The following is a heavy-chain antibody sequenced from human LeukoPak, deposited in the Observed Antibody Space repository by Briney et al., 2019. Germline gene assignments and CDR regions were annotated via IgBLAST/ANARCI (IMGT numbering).Heavy chain of an antibody. V-gene: IGHV3-11*01. D-gene: IGHD2-15*01. CDR3: ARVAYMADIVVVVAAHGYYFDY. J-gene: IGHJ4*02. CDR2: ISSSGSTM. CDR1: GFTFSDYY. Sequence: GGSLRLSCAASGFTFSDYYMSWIRQAPGKGLEWVSYISSSGSTMYYADSVKGRFTISRDNAKNSLYLQMNSLRAEDTAVYYCARVAYMADIVVVVAAHGYYFDYWGQGTLVTVSS.